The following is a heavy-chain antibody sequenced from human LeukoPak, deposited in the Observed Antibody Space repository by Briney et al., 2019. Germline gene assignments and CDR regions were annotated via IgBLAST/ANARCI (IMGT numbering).Heavy chain of an antibody. CDR2: INSDGSDT. CDR3: ARVFRPSLTVFIIRGAFDI. V-gene: IGHV3-74*01. CDR1: GFTFSSYW. J-gene: IGHJ3*02. Sequence: PGGSLRLSCAASGFTFSSYWMHWVRQAPGKGLVWVSRINSDGSDTSYADSVKGRFTISRDNAKNTLYLQMNSLRAEDTAVYYCARVFRPSLTVFIIRGAFDIWGQGTMVTVSS. D-gene: IGHD3-3*01.